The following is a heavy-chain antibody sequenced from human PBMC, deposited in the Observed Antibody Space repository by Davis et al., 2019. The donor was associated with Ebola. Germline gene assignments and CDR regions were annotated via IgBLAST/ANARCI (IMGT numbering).Heavy chain of an antibody. J-gene: IGHJ6*02. CDR1: GFALNTYA. V-gene: IGHV3-23*01. CDR3: VKVGVATITGWYGMDA. Sequence: PGGSLRLSCVASGFALNTYALTWVRQAPRKGLEWVSTSLGSGQTFYADSVKGRFTISRDNSKNTVYLQMNSLRAGDAAVYYCVKVGVATITGWYGMDAWGRGTTVTVSS. D-gene: IGHD5-12*01. CDR2: SLGSGQT.